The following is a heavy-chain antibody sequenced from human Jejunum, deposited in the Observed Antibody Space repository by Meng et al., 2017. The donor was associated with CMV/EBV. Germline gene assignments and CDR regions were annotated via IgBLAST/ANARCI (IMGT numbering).Heavy chain of an antibody. CDR3: ARRKWSAALTWYSDL. J-gene: IGHJ2*01. CDR2: IYPGDSDT. CDR1: YTFTSYW. D-gene: IGHD2-8*01. V-gene: IGHV5-51*01. Sequence: YTFTSYWIGWVRQMPGKGLEWMGIIYPGDSDTRYSPSFQGQVTISADKSISTAYLQWSSLKASDTAIYYCARRKWSAALTWYSDLWGRGTLVTVSS.